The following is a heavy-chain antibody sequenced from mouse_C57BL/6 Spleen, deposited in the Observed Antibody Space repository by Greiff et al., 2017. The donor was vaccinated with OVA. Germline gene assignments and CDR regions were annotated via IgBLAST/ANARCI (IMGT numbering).Heavy chain of an antibody. V-gene: IGHV1-42*01. J-gene: IGHJ1*03. CDR1: GYSFTGYY. CDR2: INPSTGGT. CDR3: AGSRGYLEV. Sequence: VQLQQSGPELVKPGASVKISCKASGYSFTGYYMNWVKQSPEKSLEWIGEINPSTGGTTYNQKFKAKATLTVDKSSSTAYMQLKSLTSEDSAVXYCAGSRGYLEVGGTGTTVTVSS.